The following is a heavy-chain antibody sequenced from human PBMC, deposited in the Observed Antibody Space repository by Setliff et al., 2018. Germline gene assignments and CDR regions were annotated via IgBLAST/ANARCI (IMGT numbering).Heavy chain of an antibody. V-gene: IGHV4-61*09. CDR1: GFSISSGYY. Sequence: SETLSLTCAVSGFSISSGYYWGWIRQPAGKGLEWLGQIYTSWSTNYNPSLKGRATLSIDASKRQFSLKLTSVTAADTAVYYCARMSGFQYMDVWGKGTTVTVSS. J-gene: IGHJ6*03. CDR2: IYTSWST. D-gene: IGHD3-3*01. CDR3: ARMSGFQYMDV.